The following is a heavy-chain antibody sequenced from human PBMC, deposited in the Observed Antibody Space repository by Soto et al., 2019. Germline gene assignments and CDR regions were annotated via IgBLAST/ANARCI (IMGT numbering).Heavy chain of an antibody. D-gene: IGHD3-22*01. V-gene: IGHV4-34*01. CDR3: ARASPQVVVITWFDP. Sequence: SETLSLTCAVYGGSFIGYYCSFIRHPPGKWLEWIGEINHSGSTNYNPSLKSRVTISVDTSKNQFSLKLSSVTAADTAVYYCARASPQVVVITWFDPWGQGTLVTVSS. CDR1: GGSFIGYY. CDR2: INHSGST. J-gene: IGHJ5*02.